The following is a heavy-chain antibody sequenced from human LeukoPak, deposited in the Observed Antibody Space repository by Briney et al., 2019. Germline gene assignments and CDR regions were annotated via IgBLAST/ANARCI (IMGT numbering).Heavy chain of an antibody. CDR2: IYYSGTT. V-gene: IGHV4-39*01. J-gene: IGHJ3*02. CDR1: GDSITSRTYY. D-gene: IGHD3-3*01. CDR3: AGHRYYDSWVHTGAFDI. Sequence: PSETLFLTCTVTGDSITSRTYYWAWIRQPAGQGLEWIGTIYYSGTTYYNPALKRRVTISLDTSSNQLSLGLTSVIAMDTAIYYCAGHRYYDSWVHTGAFDIWGHGTTVTVSS.